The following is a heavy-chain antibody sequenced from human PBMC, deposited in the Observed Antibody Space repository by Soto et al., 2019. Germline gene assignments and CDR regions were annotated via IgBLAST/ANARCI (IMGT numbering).Heavy chain of an antibody. D-gene: IGHD5-18*01. V-gene: IGHV3-30-3*01. Sequence: QVQLVESGGGVVQPGRSLRLSCAASGFTFSSYAMHWVRQAPGKGLEWVAVISYDGSNKYYADSVKGRFTISRDNSKNTLYLQMNSLRAEDTAVYYCARETAMGVYYYDGMDVW. CDR1: GFTFSSYA. J-gene: IGHJ6*01. CDR2: ISYDGSNK. CDR3: ARETAMGVYYYDGMDV.